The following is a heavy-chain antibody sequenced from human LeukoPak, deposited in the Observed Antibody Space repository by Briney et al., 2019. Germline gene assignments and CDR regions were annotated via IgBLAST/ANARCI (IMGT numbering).Heavy chain of an antibody. J-gene: IGHJ5*02. D-gene: IGHD1-26*01. CDR3: ARDPRGRYEDWFDP. V-gene: IGHV4-39*07. CDR1: GLSITYDTYY. CDR2: IYASGST. Sequence: SETLSLTCTVSGLSITYDTYYWAWIRQPPGKGLEWIGSIYASGSTYYSPSLKSRVIISVDTSKNHFSPTLSAVTAADAAVYYCARDPRGRYEDWFDPWGQGTLVTVSS.